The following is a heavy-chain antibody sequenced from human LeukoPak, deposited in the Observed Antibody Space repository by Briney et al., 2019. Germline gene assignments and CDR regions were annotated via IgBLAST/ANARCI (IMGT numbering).Heavy chain of an antibody. CDR3: ARAFRYSGYDYFDY. CDR1: GGSFSGYY. CDR2: INHSGST. V-gene: IGHV4-34*01. D-gene: IGHD5-12*01. Sequence: SETLSLTCAVYGGSFSGYYWSWIRQPPGKGLEWIGEINHSGSTNYNPSLKSRVTISVDTSKNQFSLKLSSVTAADTAVYYCARAFRYSGYDYFDYWGQGTLVTVSS. J-gene: IGHJ4*02.